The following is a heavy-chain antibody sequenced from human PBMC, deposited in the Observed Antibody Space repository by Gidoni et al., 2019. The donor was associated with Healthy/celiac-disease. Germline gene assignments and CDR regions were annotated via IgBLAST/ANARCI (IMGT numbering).Heavy chain of an antibody. V-gene: IGHV4-34*01. Sequence: QVQLQQWGAGLLKPSETLSLTCAVYGGSFSGYYWSWIRQPPGKGLEWIGEINHSGSTNYNPSLKSRVTISVDTSKNQFSLKLSSVTAADTAVYYCARGSRNGWSPWGQGTLVTVSS. D-gene: IGHD6-19*01. CDR1: GGSFSGYY. J-gene: IGHJ5*02. CDR3: ARGSRNGWSP. CDR2: INHSGST.